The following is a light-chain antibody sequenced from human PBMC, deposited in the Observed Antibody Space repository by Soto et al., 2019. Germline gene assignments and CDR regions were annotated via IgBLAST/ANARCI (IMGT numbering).Light chain of an antibody. V-gene: IGLV4-69*01. CDR1: SGHRSYA. CDR3: QTWGTGTLV. CDR2: LNSDGSH. Sequence: QPVLTQSPSASASLGASVKLTCTLSSGHRSYAIAWHQQQPEKGPRYLMKLNSDGSHSKGDGIPDRFSGSSSGAERYLTIASLQSEDEADYYCQTWGTGTLVFGGGTKLTVL. J-gene: IGLJ2*01.